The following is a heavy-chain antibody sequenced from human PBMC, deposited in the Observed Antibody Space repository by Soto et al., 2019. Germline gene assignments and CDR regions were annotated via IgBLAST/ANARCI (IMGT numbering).Heavy chain of an antibody. J-gene: IGHJ4*02. Sequence: EVQLVESGGGLVQPGGSLSLSFAASGFTFSSYWRHWVRQAPGKGLEWVSRINDDGRRTSYADSVKGRFTISRDNAKNTLYLQMNSLRDDDTAIYYCARRHRPSYTSDYWGQGTLVTVSS. CDR2: INDDGRRT. CDR3: ARRHRPSYTSDY. D-gene: IGHD4-4*01. V-gene: IGHV3-74*01. CDR1: GFTFSSYW.